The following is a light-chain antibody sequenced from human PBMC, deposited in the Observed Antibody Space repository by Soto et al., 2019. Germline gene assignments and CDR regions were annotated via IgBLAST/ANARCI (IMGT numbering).Light chain of an antibody. CDR1: SRDVGGSKY. CDR2: EVS. J-gene: IGLJ1*01. CDR3: SSKTSSGTLYV. V-gene: IGLV2-14*01. Sequence: QSVLTQPASLSGSPVQSITISCTGSSRDVGGSKYVSWYQQHPGKAPRLIIFEVSYRPSGVSNRFSGSKSGNTASLTVSGLPAEDEADYYCSSKTSSGTLYVFGTGTKVTVL.